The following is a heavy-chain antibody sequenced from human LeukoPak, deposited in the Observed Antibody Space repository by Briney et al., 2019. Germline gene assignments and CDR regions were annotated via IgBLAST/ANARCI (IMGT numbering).Heavy chain of an antibody. Sequence: GGSLRLSCAASGFTVSSTFMSWVRQAPGKGLEWVSVIYSGGTTYYVDSVKGRFTISRDNSKNTLYLQMNGLRAEDTAVYYCARGYDGRSYGDWGQGTLVTVSS. CDR3: ARGYDGRSYGD. V-gene: IGHV3-66*01. J-gene: IGHJ4*02. CDR1: GFTVSSTF. CDR2: IYSGGTT. D-gene: IGHD4-23*01.